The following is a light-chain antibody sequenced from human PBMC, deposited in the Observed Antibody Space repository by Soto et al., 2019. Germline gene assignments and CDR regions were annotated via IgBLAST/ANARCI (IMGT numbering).Light chain of an antibody. CDR2: EGT. J-gene: IGLJ3*02. CDR3: CSYAGSSTWV. CDR1: SSDVGSYNL. V-gene: IGLV2-23*01. Sequence: QSALTQPASVSGSPGQSITISCTGTSSDVGSYNLVSWYQQHPGKAPKLMIYEGTKRPSGVSNRFSGSKSGSTASLTISGLQAEDEAYYYCCSYAGSSTWVFGGGTKVTVL.